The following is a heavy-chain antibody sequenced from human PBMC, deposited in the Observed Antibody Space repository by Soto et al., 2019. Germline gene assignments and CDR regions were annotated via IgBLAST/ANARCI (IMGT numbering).Heavy chain of an antibody. CDR2: IYSGGST. Sequence: GGSLRLSCAASGFTVSSNYMSWVRQAPGKGLEWVSVIYSGGSTYYADSGQGRFPISRANSKNTLYLQMNSLRAEDTAWYYCAGDRGPYGDSILNYYYYGMDVWGQGTTVTVSS. J-gene: IGHJ6*02. V-gene: IGHV3-53*01. D-gene: IGHD4-17*01. CDR3: AGDRGPYGDSILNYYYYGMDV. CDR1: GFTVSSNY.